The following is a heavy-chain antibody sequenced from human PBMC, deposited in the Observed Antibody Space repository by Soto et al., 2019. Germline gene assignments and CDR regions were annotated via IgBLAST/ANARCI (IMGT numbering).Heavy chain of an antibody. CDR2: IVTVFGTA. CDR1: GGTLNYNT. Sequence: QVQLVQSGADVKKPGSSVKVSCKASGGTLNYNTFSWVRQAPGQGLEWMGGIVTVFGTANHAQKFQGRVTMTVDHSTKTVYMELSSMRSEDTAVYYCASSGAYSRSQFGMDVWGHGTTVTVAS. J-gene: IGHJ6*02. CDR3: ASSGAYSRSQFGMDV. D-gene: IGHD6-13*01. V-gene: IGHV1-69*01.